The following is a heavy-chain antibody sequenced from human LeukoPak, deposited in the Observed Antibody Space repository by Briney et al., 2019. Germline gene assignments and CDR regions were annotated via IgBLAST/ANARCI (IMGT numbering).Heavy chain of an antibody. V-gene: IGHV4-4*09. CDR1: GGSISSYY. D-gene: IGHD3-9*01. J-gene: IGHJ6*03. Sequence: SETLSLTCTVSGGSISSYYWSWIRQPPGKGLEWIGYIYTSGSTSYNPSLKSRVTISVDTSKNQFSLKLSSVTAADTAVYYCARGRYHGRTYYYYMDVWGKGTTVTVSS. CDR3: ARGRYHGRTYYYYMDV. CDR2: IYTSGST.